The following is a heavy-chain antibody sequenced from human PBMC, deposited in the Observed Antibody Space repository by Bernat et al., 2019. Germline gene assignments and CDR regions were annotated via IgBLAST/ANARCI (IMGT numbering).Heavy chain of an antibody. V-gene: IGHV3-53*02. CDR1: GLTVSSNY. D-gene: IGHD3-10*01. Sequence: EVQLVETGGGLIQPGGSLRLSCAASGLTVSSNYMSWVRQTPGKGLEWVSVIYSSGATYYADSVKGRFTISRDKSKNTLYLQMNSLRAEDTAVYYCASFYGSGSYYVDYWGQGTLVTVSS. J-gene: IGHJ4*02. CDR3: ASFYGSGSYYVDY. CDR2: IYSSGAT.